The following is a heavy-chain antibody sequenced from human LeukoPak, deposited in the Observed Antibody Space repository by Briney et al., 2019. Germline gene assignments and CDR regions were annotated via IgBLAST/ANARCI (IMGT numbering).Heavy chain of an antibody. CDR3: ARDRNKGATDY. J-gene: IGHJ4*02. D-gene: IGHD1-26*01. V-gene: IGHV3-7*01. CDR2: IGQDGSEK. Sequence: GGSLRLSCAASGFTFSTSWMSWVRQAPGKGLEWVANIGQDGSEKNHVDSVKGRFTISRDNAKNSLFLQMNSLRVEDTALYYCARDRNKGATDYWGQGTLATVSS. CDR1: GFTFSTSW.